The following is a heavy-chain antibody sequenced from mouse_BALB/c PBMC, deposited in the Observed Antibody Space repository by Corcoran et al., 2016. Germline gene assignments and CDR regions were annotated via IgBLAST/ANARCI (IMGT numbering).Heavy chain of an antibody. J-gene: IGHJ1*01. Sequence: EVQLQQSGAELVKPGASVKLSCTASGFNIKDTYMRWVKQRPEQGLEWIGRIDPANGNTKYDPKFQGKATLTADTSSNTAYLQLSSLTSEDTAVYYCARWDWYFDVWGAGTTVTVSS. CDR2: IDPANGNT. V-gene: IGHV14-3*02. CDR1: GFNIKDTY. CDR3: ARWDWYFDV.